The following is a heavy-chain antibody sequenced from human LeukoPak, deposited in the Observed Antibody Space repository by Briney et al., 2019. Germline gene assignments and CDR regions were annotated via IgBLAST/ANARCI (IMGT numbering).Heavy chain of an antibody. J-gene: IGHJ1*01. V-gene: IGHV3-23*01. Sequence: GGSLRLSCAASGFTFSSYSMNWVRQAPGKGLEWVSAISGSGGSTYYADSVKGRFTISRDNSKNTLYLQMNSLRAEDTAVFYCATDQDHGYFRQWGQGTLVIVSS. CDR3: ATDQDHGYFRQ. CDR2: ISGSGGST. CDR1: GFTFSSYS. D-gene: IGHD3-22*01.